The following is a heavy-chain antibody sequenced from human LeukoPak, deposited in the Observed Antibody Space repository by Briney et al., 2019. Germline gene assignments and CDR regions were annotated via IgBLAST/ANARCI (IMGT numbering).Heavy chain of an antibody. J-gene: IGHJ4*02. Sequence: GGTLRLSCAASGFTFSSYGMSWVRQAPGKGLVWVSRINSDGSSTSYADSVKGRFTISRDNAKNSLYLQMNSLRAEDTAVYYCARDSESYWLKAIFDYWGQGTLVTVSS. V-gene: IGHV3-74*01. CDR1: GFTFSSYG. D-gene: IGHD1-26*01. CDR3: ARDSESYWLKAIFDY. CDR2: INSDGSST.